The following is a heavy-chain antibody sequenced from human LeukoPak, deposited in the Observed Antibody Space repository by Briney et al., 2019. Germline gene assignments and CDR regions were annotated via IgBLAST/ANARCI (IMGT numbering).Heavy chain of an antibody. Sequence: PSETLSLTCAVYGGSFSGYYWSWIRQPPGKGLEWIGEINHSGSTNYNPSLKSRVTISVDTSKNQFSLKLSSVTTADTAVYYCASQLYSSGWYYFDYWGQGTLVTVSS. CDR3: ASQLYSSGWYYFDY. CDR1: GGSFSGYY. V-gene: IGHV4-34*01. J-gene: IGHJ4*02. CDR2: INHSGST. D-gene: IGHD6-19*01.